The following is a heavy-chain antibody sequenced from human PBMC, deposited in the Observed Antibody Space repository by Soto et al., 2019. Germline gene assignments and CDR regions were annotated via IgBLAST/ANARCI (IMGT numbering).Heavy chain of an antibody. CDR3: ARDRHRSSRVVHNFDY. D-gene: IGHD6-6*01. J-gene: IGHJ4*02. CDR2: ISAYNGNT. CDR1: GYTFTSYG. V-gene: IGHV1-18*01. Sequence: GASVKVSCKASGYTFTSYGISWVRQAPGQGLEWMGWISAYNGNTNYAQKLQGRVTMTTDTSTSTAYMELRSLRSDDTAVYYCARDRHRSSRVVHNFDYWGQGTLVTVSS.